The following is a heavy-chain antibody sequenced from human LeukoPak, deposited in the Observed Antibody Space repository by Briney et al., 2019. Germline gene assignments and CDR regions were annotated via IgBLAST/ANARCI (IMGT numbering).Heavy chain of an antibody. V-gene: IGHV3-33*01. CDR3: ARSQYSSSWYDPWDYCYGMDV. D-gene: IGHD6-13*01. Sequence: GRSLRLSCAASGFTFGSYGMHWVRQAPGKGLEWVAVIWYDGSNKYYADSVKGRFTISRDNSKNTLYLQMNSLRAEDTAVYYCARSQYSSSWYDPWDYCYGMDVWGQGTTVTVSS. CDR2: IWYDGSNK. CDR1: GFTFGSYG. J-gene: IGHJ6*02.